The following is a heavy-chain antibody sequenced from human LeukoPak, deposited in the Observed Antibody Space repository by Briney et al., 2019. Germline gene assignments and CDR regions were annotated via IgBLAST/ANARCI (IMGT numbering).Heavy chain of an antibody. CDR1: GFSFSSYE. CDR2: ISASGTTI. J-gene: IGHJ4*02. V-gene: IGHV3-48*03. CDR3: ASAFSGTRYIDY. Sequence: PGGSLRLSCAASGFSFSSYEMNWVRQAPGKGLEWVSYISASGTTIYYADSVKGRFTISRDNAEKSLYLQMNSLRAEDTAVYYCASAFSGTRYIDYWGQGTLVTVSS. D-gene: IGHD3-10*01.